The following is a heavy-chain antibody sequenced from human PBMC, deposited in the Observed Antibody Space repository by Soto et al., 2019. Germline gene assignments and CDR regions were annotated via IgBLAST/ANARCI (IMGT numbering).Heavy chain of an antibody. CDR1: GFTFSSYA. CDR2: ISGSGGST. Sequence: GGSLRLSCAASGFTFSSYAMSWVRQAPGKGLEWVSAISGSGGSTYYADSVKGRFTISRDNSKNTLYLQMNSLRAEDTAVYYCAKPQEIDCSGGSCYFDYWGQGTLVTVSS. J-gene: IGHJ4*02. V-gene: IGHV3-23*01. CDR3: AKPQEIDCSGGSCYFDY. D-gene: IGHD2-15*01.